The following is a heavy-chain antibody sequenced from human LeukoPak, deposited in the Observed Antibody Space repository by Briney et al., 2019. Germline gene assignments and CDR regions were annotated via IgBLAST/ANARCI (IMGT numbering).Heavy chain of an antibody. CDR2: INHSGST. CDR3: ARGQKYRSGYTVTELGSGYFDY. V-gene: IGHV4-34*01. D-gene: IGHD5-18*01. Sequence: SETLSLTCAVYGGSFSGYYWSWIRQPPGKGLEWMGEINHSGSTNYYPSLKSRVTISVDKSKNQFSLRLSSVTAADTAVYYCARGQKYRSGYTVTELGSGYFDYWGQGTLVTVSS. J-gene: IGHJ4*02. CDR1: GGSFSGYY.